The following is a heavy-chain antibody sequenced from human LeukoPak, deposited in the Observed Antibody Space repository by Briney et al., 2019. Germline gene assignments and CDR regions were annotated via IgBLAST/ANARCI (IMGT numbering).Heavy chain of an antibody. Sequence: PGGSLRPSFTASGFTFSTYSTNSVRQAPGKGLQWVSTITSSSAYIYYADSVKGRFTISRDNAKNSLYLQMNSLRAEDTAVYYCARDLFGSGSFYGFWGQGTLVTVSS. CDR3: ARDLFGSGSFYGF. V-gene: IGHV3-21*06. CDR2: ITSSSAYI. D-gene: IGHD3-10*01. J-gene: IGHJ4*02. CDR1: GFTFSTYS.